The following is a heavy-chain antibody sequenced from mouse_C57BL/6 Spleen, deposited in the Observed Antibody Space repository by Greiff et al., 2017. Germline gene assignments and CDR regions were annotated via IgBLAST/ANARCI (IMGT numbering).Heavy chain of an antibody. Sequence: QVQLKQSGAELVMPGASVKLSCKASGYTFTSYWMHWVKQRPGQGLEWIGEIDPSDSYTNYNQKFKGKSTLTVDKSSSTAYMQLSSLTSEDSAVYYCARIYGSSYGYFDVWGTGTTVTVSS. CDR3: ARIYGSSYGYFDV. V-gene: IGHV1-69*01. J-gene: IGHJ1*03. CDR1: GYTFTSYW. D-gene: IGHD1-1*01. CDR2: IDPSDSYT.